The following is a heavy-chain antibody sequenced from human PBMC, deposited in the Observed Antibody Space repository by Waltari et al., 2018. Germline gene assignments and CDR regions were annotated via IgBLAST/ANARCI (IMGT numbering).Heavy chain of an antibody. J-gene: IGHJ6*02. CDR3: AKGGYSYGYDYYYGMDV. Sequence: EVQLVESGGGLVQPGRSLRLSCAASGFTFDDYAMHWARQAPGQGLEWVSGISWNSGSIGYADSVKGRFTISRDNAKNSLYLQMNSLRAEDTALYYCAKGGYSYGYDYYYGMDVWGQGTTVTVSS. D-gene: IGHD5-18*01. CDR1: GFTFDDYA. CDR2: ISWNSGSI. V-gene: IGHV3-9*01.